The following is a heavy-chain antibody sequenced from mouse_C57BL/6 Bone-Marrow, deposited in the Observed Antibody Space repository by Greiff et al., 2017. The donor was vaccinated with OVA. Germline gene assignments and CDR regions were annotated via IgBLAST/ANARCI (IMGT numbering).Heavy chain of an antibody. J-gene: IGHJ4*01. CDR2: ISYDGSN. Sequence: ESGPGLVKPSQSLSLTCSVTGYSITSGYYWNWIRQFPGNKLEWMGYISYDGSNNYNPSLKNRISITRDTSKNQFFLKLNSVTTEDTATYYCAREPIYYGNYDYYAMDYWGQGTSVTVSS. D-gene: IGHD2-1*01. CDR1: GYSITSGYY. V-gene: IGHV3-6*01. CDR3: AREPIYYGNYDYYAMDY.